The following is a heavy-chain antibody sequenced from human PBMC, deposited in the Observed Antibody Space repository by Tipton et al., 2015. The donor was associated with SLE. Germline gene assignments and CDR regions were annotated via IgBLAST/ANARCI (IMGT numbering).Heavy chain of an antibody. D-gene: IGHD1-26*01. V-gene: IGHV3-7*03. CDR3: ARDVGGGYFYWYFDL. J-gene: IGHJ2*01. CDR2: IKEDGSDK. Sequence: GSLRLSCAVSGFTFSRFWMSWVRQAPGKGLEWVANIKEDGSDKYYVESVKGRFTISRDNAKNSLFLQMNSLRADDTAVYYCARDVGGGYFYWYFDLWGRGTLVTVSS. CDR1: GFTFSRFW.